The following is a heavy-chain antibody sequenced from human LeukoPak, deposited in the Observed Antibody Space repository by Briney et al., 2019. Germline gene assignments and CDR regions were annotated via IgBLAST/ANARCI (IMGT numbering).Heavy chain of an antibody. D-gene: IGHD4-17*01. Sequence: SQTLYLTCTVSGGSICSGEYYWSWIRQPPGKGREWIGYIYYSGSTYYNPSLKSRVTISVDTSKNQFSLKLSSVTAADTAVYYWARGGNGGDYALYYYYYYYMDVWGKGTTVTVSS. V-gene: IGHV4-30-4*08. CDR3: ARGGNGGDYALYYYYYYYMDV. CDR1: GGSICSGEYY. CDR2: IYYSGST. J-gene: IGHJ6*03.